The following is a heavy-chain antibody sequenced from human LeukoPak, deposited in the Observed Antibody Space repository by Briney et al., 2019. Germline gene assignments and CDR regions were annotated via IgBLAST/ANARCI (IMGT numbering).Heavy chain of an antibody. CDR2: ISAYNGNT. V-gene: IGHV1-18*01. Sequence: ASVKVSCKASGYTFTSYDINWVRQAPGQGLEWMGWISAYNGNTNYAQKLQGRVTMTTDTSTSTAYMELRSLRSDDTAVYYCARADLGVLDGYYYYYMDVWGKGTTVTVSS. CDR3: ARADLGVLDGYYYYYMDV. D-gene: IGHD5-24*01. CDR1: GYTFTSYD. J-gene: IGHJ6*03.